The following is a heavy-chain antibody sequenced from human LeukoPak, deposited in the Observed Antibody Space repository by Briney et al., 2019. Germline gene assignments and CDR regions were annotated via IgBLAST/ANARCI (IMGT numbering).Heavy chain of an antibody. CDR3: ARPHRGSGYDYGLDY. V-gene: IGHV1-46*01. CDR2: INPSGGST. D-gene: IGHD5-12*01. CDR1: GYTFTSYY. Sequence: ASVKVSCKASGYTFTSYYMHWVRQAPGQGLEWMGIINPSGGSTSYAQKFQGRVTMTRDTSTSTVYMELSSLRSEDTAVYYCARPHRGSGYDYGLDYWGQGTLVTVSS. J-gene: IGHJ4*02.